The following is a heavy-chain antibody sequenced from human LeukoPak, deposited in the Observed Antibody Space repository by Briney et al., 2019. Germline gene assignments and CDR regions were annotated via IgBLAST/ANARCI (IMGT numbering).Heavy chain of an antibody. CDR2: FDPEDGET. Sequence: ASVKVSCTVSGYTLTELSMHWVRQAPGKGLEWMGGFDPEDGETIYAQKFQGRVTMTRDTSISTAYMELSRLRSDDTAVYYCARGGAYYYDSSGYHPDDYWGQGTLVTVSS. CDR1: GYTLTELS. J-gene: IGHJ4*02. CDR3: ARGGAYYYDSSGYHPDDY. V-gene: IGHV1-24*01. D-gene: IGHD3-22*01.